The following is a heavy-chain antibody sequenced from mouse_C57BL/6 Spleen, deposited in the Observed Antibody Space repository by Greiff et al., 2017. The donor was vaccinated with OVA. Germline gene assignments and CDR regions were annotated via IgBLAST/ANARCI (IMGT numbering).Heavy chain of an antibody. D-gene: IGHD1-1*01. V-gene: IGHV1-63*01. Sequence: QVQLQQSGAELVRPGTSVKLSCKASGYTFTNYWIGWAKQRPGHGLEWIGDIYPGGGYTNYNEKFKGKATLTADKSSSTAYMQFSSLTSEDSAIYCCARSTVPYWYFDVWGTGTTVTVSS. CDR2: IYPGGGYT. CDR3: ARSTVPYWYFDV. CDR1: GYTFTNYW. J-gene: IGHJ1*03.